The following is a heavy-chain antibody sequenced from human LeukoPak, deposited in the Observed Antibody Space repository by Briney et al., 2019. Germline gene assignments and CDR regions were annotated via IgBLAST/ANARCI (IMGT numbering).Heavy chain of an antibody. J-gene: IGHJ4*02. V-gene: IGHV3-23*01. CDR1: GFTFSSYA. D-gene: IGHD3-10*01. Sequence: GGSLRLFCAASGFTFSSYAMSWVRQAPGKGLEWVSAISGSGGSTYYADSVKGRFTISRDNSKNTQYLQMNSLRAEDTAVYYCGKLPAVMRFGGLDYWGQGTLVTVSS. CDR3: GKLPAVMRFGGLDY. CDR2: ISGSGGST.